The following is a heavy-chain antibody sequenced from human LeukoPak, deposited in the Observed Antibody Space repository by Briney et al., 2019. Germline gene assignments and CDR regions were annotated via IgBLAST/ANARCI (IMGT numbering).Heavy chain of an antibody. CDR1: GGTFSSYA. J-gene: IGHJ5*02. V-gene: IGHV1-69*05. Sequence: SVKVSCKAPGGTFSSYAISWVRQAPGQGLEWMGGIIPIFGTANYAQKFQGRVTITTDESTSTAYMELSSLRSEDTAVYYCARDIAAAGTCFDPWGQGTLVTVSS. D-gene: IGHD6-13*01. CDR2: IIPIFGTA. CDR3: ARDIAAAGTCFDP.